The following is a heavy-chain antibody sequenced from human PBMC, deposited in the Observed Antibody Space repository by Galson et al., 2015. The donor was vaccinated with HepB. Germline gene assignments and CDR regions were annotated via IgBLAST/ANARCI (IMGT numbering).Heavy chain of an antibody. D-gene: IGHD5-18*01. Sequence: SLRLSCAPSGFTFSIYAMSWVRQAPGKGLEWVSGIINSGGGTYYADSVKGRFTISRDNSKNTLYLQMSSLRAEDTAVYYCAKHHSYGLNLPFDSWGQGTLVTVSS. V-gene: IGHV3-23*01. CDR3: AKHHSYGLNLPFDS. CDR2: IINSGGGT. J-gene: IGHJ4*02. CDR1: GFTFSIYA.